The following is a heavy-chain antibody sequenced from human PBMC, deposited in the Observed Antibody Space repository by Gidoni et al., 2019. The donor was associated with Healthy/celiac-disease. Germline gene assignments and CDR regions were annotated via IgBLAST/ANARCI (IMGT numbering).Heavy chain of an antibody. V-gene: IGHV3-33*01. J-gene: IGHJ6*02. D-gene: IGHD2-8*01. CDR1: GSPLSSYG. CDR3: ARDLVLMVYAIQGSYYYYGMDV. Sequence: QVQLVESGGGVVQPGRSLRLSCAASGSPLSSYGMHWVRQAPGKGLEWVAVIWYDGSNKYYADSVKGRFTISRDNSKNTLYLQMNSLRAEDTAVYYCARDLVLMVYAIQGSYYYYGMDVWGQGTTVTVSS. CDR2: IWYDGSNK.